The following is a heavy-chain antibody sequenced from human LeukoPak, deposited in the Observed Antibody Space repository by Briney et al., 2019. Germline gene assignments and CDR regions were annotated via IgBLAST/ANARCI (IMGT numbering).Heavy chain of an antibody. Sequence: SETLSLTCTVSGGSISSSSYYWGWSRQPQGVGREWIGSIYYSGCTYYNPSLNSRVTMSVDTSKNQFTLKLRLVTAADTAVYYCARDVGYCSSTSCSNGDFDLWGRGNLVTVSS. J-gene: IGHJ2*01. D-gene: IGHD2-2*01. CDR1: GGSISSSSYY. CDR2: IYYSGCT. CDR3: ARDVGYCSSTSCSNGDFDL. V-gene: IGHV4-39*06.